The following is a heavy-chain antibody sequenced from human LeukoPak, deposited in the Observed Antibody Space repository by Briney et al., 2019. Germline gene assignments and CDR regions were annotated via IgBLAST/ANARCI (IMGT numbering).Heavy chain of an antibody. CDR3: ARHPYFSSSYYYYYGMDV. Sequence: PSETLSLTCTVSGGSISSYHWSWIRQPPGKGLEWIGYIYYSGSTNYNPSLKSRVTISVDTSKNQFSLKPSSVTAADTAVYYCARHPYFSSSYYYYYGMDVWGQGTTVTVSS. V-gene: IGHV4-59*01. CDR2: IYYSGST. D-gene: IGHD6-6*01. CDR1: GGSISSYH. J-gene: IGHJ6*02.